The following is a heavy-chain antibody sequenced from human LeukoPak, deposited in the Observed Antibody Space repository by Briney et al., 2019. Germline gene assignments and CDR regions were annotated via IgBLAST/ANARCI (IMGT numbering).Heavy chain of an antibody. J-gene: IGHJ4*02. CDR1: GFTFSDYW. CDR3: VSFYETY. V-gene: IGHV3-74*01. CDR2: INSDGSWT. D-gene: IGHD2/OR15-2a*01. Sequence: GGSLRLSCAASGFTFSDYWMHWVRQAPGKGLVWVSHINSDGSWTSYADSVKGRFTISKDNAKNTVYLQMNSLRAEDTAVYYCVSFYETYWGRGTLVTVSS.